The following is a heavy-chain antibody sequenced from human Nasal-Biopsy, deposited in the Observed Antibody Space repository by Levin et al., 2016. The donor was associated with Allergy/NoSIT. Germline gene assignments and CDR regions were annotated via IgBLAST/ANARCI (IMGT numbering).Heavy chain of an antibody. CDR1: GFTFNIYW. Sequence: GESLKISCAASGFTFNIYWMHWVRQALGKGPVWVADITSDGRSTKYADSVKGRFTISRDNAENKLYLQMDDLRAEDTAVYYCVGYYYDRSGSGGCHWGQGTLVTVSS. CDR3: VGYYYDRSGSGGCH. J-gene: IGHJ4*02. CDR2: ITSDGRST. D-gene: IGHD3-22*01. V-gene: IGHV3-74*03.